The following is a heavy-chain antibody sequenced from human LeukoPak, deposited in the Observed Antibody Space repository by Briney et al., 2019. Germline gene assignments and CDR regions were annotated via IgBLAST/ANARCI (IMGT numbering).Heavy chain of an antibody. CDR1: GYTFISYG. CDR3: ARVTMVRGVIREGSDY. J-gene: IGHJ4*02. Sequence: GASVKVSCKASGYTFISYGISWVRQAPGQGLEWMGWISAYNGNTNYAQKLQGRVTMTTDTSTSTAYMELRSLRSDDTAVYYCARVTMVRGVIREGSDYWGQGTLVTVSS. D-gene: IGHD3-10*01. CDR2: ISAYNGNT. V-gene: IGHV1-18*01.